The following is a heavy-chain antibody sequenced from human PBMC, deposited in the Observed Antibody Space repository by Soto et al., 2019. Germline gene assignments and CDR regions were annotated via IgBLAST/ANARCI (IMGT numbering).Heavy chain of an antibody. Sequence: ASVKVSCKASGGTFSSYTISWVRQAPGQGLEWMGRIIPILGIANYAQKFQGRVTITADKSTSTAYMELSSLRSEDTAVYYCAREEYCSGGSCYSGYYYYYMDVWGKGTTVTVSS. CDR3: AREEYCSGGSCYSGYYYYYMDV. D-gene: IGHD2-15*01. CDR1: GGTFSSYT. V-gene: IGHV1-69*04. CDR2: IIPILGIA. J-gene: IGHJ6*03.